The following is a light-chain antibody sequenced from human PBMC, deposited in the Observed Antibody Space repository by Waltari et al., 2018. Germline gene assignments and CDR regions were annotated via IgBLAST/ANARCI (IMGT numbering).Light chain of an antibody. CDR1: SSDIGDYHY. CDR3: CSYGGSFSSGYV. CDR2: DVS. J-gene: IGLJ1*01. Sequence: QSALTQPRPVSGSPGQSVTISCPGSSSDIGDYHYVSWYQQHPGKAPKFMIYDVSKRPSGVPDRFSGSKSGNTASLTISGLQTEDEADYYCCSYGGSFSSGYVFGSGTKVTVL. V-gene: IGLV2-11*01.